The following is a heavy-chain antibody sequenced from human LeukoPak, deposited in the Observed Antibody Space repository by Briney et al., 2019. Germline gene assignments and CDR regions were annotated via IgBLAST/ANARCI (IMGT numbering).Heavy chain of an antibody. Sequence: GGSLRLSCAASGFTFSSYSMNWVRQAPGKGLEWVSYISSSSSTIYYADSVKGGFTISRDNAKNSLYLQMNSLRAEDTAVYYCARNAFVDCSSTSCYYDYWGQGTLVTVSS. D-gene: IGHD2-2*01. CDR1: GFTFSSYS. V-gene: IGHV3-48*01. J-gene: IGHJ4*02. CDR3: ARNAFVDCSSTSCYYDY. CDR2: ISSSSSTI.